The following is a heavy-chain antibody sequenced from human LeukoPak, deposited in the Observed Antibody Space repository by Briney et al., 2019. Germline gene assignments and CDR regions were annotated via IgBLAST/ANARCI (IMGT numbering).Heavy chain of an antibody. D-gene: IGHD2-15*01. CDR2: IYHSGST. CDR3: AKKEVGGGGSSYYYYGMDV. Sequence: SETLSLTCTLSGGSISTYYWSWIRQPPGKGLEWIGYIYHSGSTNYNPSLKSRVTISVDTSKNQFSLKLSSVTAADTAVYYCAKKEVGGGGSSYYYYGMDVWGQGTTVTVSS. V-gene: IGHV4-59*01. J-gene: IGHJ6*02. CDR1: GGSISTYY.